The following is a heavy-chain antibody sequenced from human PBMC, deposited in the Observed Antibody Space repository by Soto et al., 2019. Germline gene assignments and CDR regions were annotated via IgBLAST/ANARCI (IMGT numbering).Heavy chain of an antibody. Sequence: GGSLRLSCAASGFTFSSYGMHWVRQAPGKGLEWVAVISYDGSNKYYADSVKGRFTISRDNSKNTLYLQMDSLRAEDTAVYYCAKDLEDVADLYGMDVWGQGTTVTVSS. D-gene: IGHD2-15*01. CDR3: AKDLEDVADLYGMDV. J-gene: IGHJ6*02. CDR2: ISYDGSNK. CDR1: GFTFSSYG. V-gene: IGHV3-30*18.